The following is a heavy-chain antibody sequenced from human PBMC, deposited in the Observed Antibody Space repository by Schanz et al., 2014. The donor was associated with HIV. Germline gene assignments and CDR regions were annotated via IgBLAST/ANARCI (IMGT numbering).Heavy chain of an antibody. J-gene: IGHJ4*02. CDR1: GFIFRNFW. D-gene: IGHD3-9*01. CDR2: IKTDGSEQ. V-gene: IGHV3-7*01. CDR3: ARDAARYFDWSYYFDF. Sequence: EVQLVESGGGLVQPGGSLRLSCAASGFIFRNFWMTWVRQVPGKGLEWVAHIKTDGSEQRYVDSVKGRFTISRDNAKNSLYLQMNSLRAEDTAVYYCARDAARYFDWSYYFDFWGQGTLVTVSS.